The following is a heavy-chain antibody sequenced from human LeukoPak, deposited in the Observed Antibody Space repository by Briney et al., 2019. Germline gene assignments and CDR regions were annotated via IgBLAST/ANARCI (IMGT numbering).Heavy chain of an antibody. CDR3: ARGERLLWFGELFGGWYFDL. V-gene: IGHV4-59*01. Sequence: SETLSLTCTVSGGSISSYYWSWIRQPPGEGLEWIGYIYYSGSTNYNPSLKSRVTISVDTSKNQFSLKLSSVTAADTAVYYCARGERLLWFGELFGGWYFDLWGRGTLVTVSS. CDR2: IYYSGST. D-gene: IGHD3-10*01. J-gene: IGHJ2*01. CDR1: GGSISSYY.